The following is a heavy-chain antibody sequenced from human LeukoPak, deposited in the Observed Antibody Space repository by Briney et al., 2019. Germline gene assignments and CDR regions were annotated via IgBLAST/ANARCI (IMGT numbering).Heavy chain of an antibody. CDR1: GFTFSSYA. V-gene: IGHV3-23*01. CDR3: AKATYYYDSVGYSFDY. CDR2: IGGSAGTT. Sequence: GGSLRLSCAASGFTFSSYAMNWVRQAPGRGLEWVSVIGGSAGTTHYADSVKGRFTISRDNSKNTLYLQMNSLRAEDTAVYYCAKATYYYDSVGYSFDYWGQGTQVTVSS. J-gene: IGHJ4*02. D-gene: IGHD3-22*01.